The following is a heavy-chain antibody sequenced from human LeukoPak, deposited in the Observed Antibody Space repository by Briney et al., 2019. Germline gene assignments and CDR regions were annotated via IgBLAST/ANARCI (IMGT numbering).Heavy chain of an antibody. Sequence: SETVSLTCTVSGGSISSYYWSWIRQPPGKGLDWIGYIYHSVSPNYNPSLKSRVTISVDTSKTQFSLRLSSVTAADTAVYYCARPQRTHELSSGWYYWGQGTLVTVSS. CDR1: GGSISSYY. V-gene: IGHV4-59*08. J-gene: IGHJ4*02. D-gene: IGHD6-19*01. CDR2: IYHSVSP. CDR3: ARPQRTHELSSGWYY.